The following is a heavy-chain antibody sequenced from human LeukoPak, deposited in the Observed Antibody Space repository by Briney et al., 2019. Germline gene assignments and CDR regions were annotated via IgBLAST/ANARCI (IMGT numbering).Heavy chain of an antibody. D-gene: IGHD4-17*01. V-gene: IGHV3-23*01. CDR2: ISGSGGST. CDR3: AKETDYGDYSGFDY. Sequence: GGSLRLSCAASGFTFSSYAMSWVRQAPGKGLEWASAISGSGGSTYYADSVKGRFTISRDNSKNTLYLQMNSLRAEDTAAYYCAKETDYGDYSGFDYWGQGTLVTVSS. CDR1: GFTFSSYA. J-gene: IGHJ4*02.